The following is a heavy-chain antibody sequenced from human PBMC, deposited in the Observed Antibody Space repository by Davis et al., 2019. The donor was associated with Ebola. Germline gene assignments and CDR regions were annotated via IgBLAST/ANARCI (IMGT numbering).Heavy chain of an antibody. CDR2: IYYSGST. CDR1: GGSISRDGSY. J-gene: IGHJ4*02. CDR3: ARLRWSYFDY. Sequence: LRLSCTVSGGSISRDGSYWTWIRQHPGKGLEWIGYIYYSGSTYYKPSLKSRVTISLATSKNQFSLTMSSVTASDTAVYYCARLRWSYFDYWGQGILVTVSS. V-gene: IGHV4-31*03. D-gene: IGHD4-23*01.